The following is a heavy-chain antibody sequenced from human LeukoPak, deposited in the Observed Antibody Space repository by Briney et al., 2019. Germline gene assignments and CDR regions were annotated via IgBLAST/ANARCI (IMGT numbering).Heavy chain of an antibody. CDR1: GFTFSSYA. V-gene: IGHV3-23*01. CDR3: AKRIPITRETWSFDSSGYYFDY. CDR2: ISSSGSGGNT. Sequence: PGGSLRLSCAASGFTFSSYAMSWARQAPGKGLEWVSGISSSGSGGNTYYADFVKGRFTISRDSSKNTLFLQMNTLRAEDTAIYYCAKRIPITRETWSFDSSGYYFDYWGQGTLVTVSS. J-gene: IGHJ4*02. D-gene: IGHD3-22*01.